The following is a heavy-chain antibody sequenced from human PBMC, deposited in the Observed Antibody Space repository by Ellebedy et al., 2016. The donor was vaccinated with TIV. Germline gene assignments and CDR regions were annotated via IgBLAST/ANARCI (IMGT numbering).Heavy chain of an antibody. Sequence: PGGSLRLSCAASGFTFSSYGMHWVRQAPGKGLEWVAVIWYDGSNKYYADSVKGRFTISRDNSKNTLYLQMNSLRAEDTAVYYCARDLRPGVGATHIFDYWGQGTLVTVSS. D-gene: IGHD1-26*01. CDR1: GFTFSSYG. J-gene: IGHJ4*02. V-gene: IGHV3-33*01. CDR3: ARDLRPGVGATHIFDY. CDR2: IWYDGSNK.